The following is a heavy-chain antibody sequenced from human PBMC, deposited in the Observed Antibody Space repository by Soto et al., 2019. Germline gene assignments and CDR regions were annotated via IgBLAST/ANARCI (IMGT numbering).Heavy chain of an antibody. D-gene: IGHD2-15*01. CDR1: GGSVSSNSYS. Sequence: PSETLSLTCTVSGGSVSSNSYSWGWIRQSPGKGLEWIGTIYSSENTYYNPSLVSRVTISVDTSMNEFSLRLSSVTAADTAVYYCARLNEYCSGDSYRIDYSAQRSLVTVSS. CDR3: ARLNEYCSGDSYRIDY. V-gene: IGHV4-39*01. CDR2: IYSSENT. J-gene: IGHJ4*02.